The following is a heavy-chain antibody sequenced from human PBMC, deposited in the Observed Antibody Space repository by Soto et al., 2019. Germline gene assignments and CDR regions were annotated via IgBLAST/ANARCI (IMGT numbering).Heavy chain of an antibody. J-gene: IGHJ6*02. CDR3: ARGDGRYYYGSGAMDV. CDR2: IWYDGSNK. Sequence: GGSLRLSCAASGFTFSSYGMHWVRQAPGKGLEWVAVIWYDGSNKYYADSVKGRFTISRDNSKNTLYLQMNSLRAEDTAVYYCARGDGRYYYGSGAMDVWGQGTTVTVSS. D-gene: IGHD3-10*01. V-gene: IGHV3-33*01. CDR1: GFTFSSYG.